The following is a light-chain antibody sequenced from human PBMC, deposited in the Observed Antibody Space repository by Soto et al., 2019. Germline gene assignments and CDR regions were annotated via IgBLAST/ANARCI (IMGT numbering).Light chain of an antibody. V-gene: IGLV2-8*02. CDR1: SSDDGGYNH. CDR2: EVS. CDR3: SSYAGSNNLGV. J-gene: IGLJ1*01. Sequence: QPLLNLSPSAYRSLGQLVTISCPGTSSDDGGYNHVSWYQQHPGKAPKLMIYEVSKRPAGVPDRFSGSKSGNTASLTVSGLQAEDEADYYCSSYAGSNNLGVFGTGTKVTVL.